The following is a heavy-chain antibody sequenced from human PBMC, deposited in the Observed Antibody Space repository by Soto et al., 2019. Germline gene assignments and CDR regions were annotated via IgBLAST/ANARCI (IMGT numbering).Heavy chain of an antibody. CDR2: ISGSGGST. Sequence: EVQVLESGGGLIQPGGTLRLSCAASRFIFSSYGMSWVRQAPGKGLEWVSGISGSGGSTWYADSVKGRFTISRDNSKKTLYLQMSSLRVDDTAAYYCAKSPVEYGTFDYWGQGTLVTVSS. V-gene: IGHV3-23*01. CDR3: AKSPVEYGTFDY. D-gene: IGHD4-17*01. J-gene: IGHJ4*02. CDR1: RFIFSSYG.